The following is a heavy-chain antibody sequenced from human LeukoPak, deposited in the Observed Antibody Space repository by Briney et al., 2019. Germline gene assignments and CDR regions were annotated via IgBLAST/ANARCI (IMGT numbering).Heavy chain of an antibody. CDR3: AGGDHYDVLTGFQTPSHLSDY. CDR1: GYTFTAYY. CDR2: INPNSGGT. Sequence: ASVKVSCKASGYTFTAYYVHWVRQAPGQGLEWMGWINPNSGGTNYAQKFQGRVTMTRDTSISTAYMELSSLRSDDTAVYYCAGGDHYDVLTGFQTPSHLSDYWGQGTLVTVSS. V-gene: IGHV1-2*02. D-gene: IGHD3-9*01. J-gene: IGHJ4*02.